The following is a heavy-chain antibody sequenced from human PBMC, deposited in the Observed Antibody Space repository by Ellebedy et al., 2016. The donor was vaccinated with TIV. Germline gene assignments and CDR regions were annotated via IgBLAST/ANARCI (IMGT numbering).Heavy chain of an antibody. D-gene: IGHD3-10*01. J-gene: IGHJ3*02. CDR2: ISGSGGST. CDR1: GFTFSSYA. V-gene: IGHV3-23*01. Sequence: GGSLRLSCAASGFTFSSYAMSWVRQAPGKGLEWVSAISGSGGSTYYADSVKGRFTISRDNSKNTLYLQINSLRAEDTAVYYCAKDREVRGVLAVAFDIWGQGTMVTVSS. CDR3: AKDREVRGVLAVAFDI.